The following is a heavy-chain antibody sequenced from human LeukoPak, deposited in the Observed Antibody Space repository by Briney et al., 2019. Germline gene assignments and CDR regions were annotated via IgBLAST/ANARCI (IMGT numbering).Heavy chain of an antibody. J-gene: IGHJ4*02. CDR3: ARGRGADYGGNSGYFDY. CDR1: GFTFSGFG. D-gene: IGHD4-23*01. CDR2: IWYDGSNK. V-gene: IGHV3-33*01. Sequence: PGGSLRLSCAASGFTFSGFGMHRVRQAPGKGLEWVAVIWYDGSNKYYADSVKGRFTISRDNPKNTLYVQMNSLRAEDTAVYYCARGRGADYGGNSGYFDYWGQGTLVTVSS.